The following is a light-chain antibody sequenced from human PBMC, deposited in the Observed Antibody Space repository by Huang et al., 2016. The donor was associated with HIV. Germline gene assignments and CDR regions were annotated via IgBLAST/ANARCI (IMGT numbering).Light chain of an antibody. Sequence: IPLTQSPSYRSASVGDRVTITCRASEGIGNYLAWYQQKTGKAPKLLFYGASTLQNGVPSRFSGTGSGTHFTLTISSLQPEDGATDSCQQTRTHRRTFGQGTKVEIK. CDR3: QQTRTHRRT. CDR2: GAS. J-gene: IGKJ1*01. CDR1: EGIGNY. V-gene: IGKV1-9*01.